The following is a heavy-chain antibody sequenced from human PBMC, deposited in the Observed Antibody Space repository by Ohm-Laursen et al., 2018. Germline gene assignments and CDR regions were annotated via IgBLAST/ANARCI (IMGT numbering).Heavy chain of an antibody. CDR3: ARKTDWNHYYFDY. V-gene: IGHV4-31*01. D-gene: IGHD1-1*01. Sequence: TLSLTCTVSGGSISSGGYYWSWIRQHPGKGLEWIGYIYYSGSTYYNPSLKSLVTISVDTSKNQFSLNLSSVTAADTAMYYCARKTDWNHYYFDYWGQGTLVTVSS. CDR2: IYYSGST. J-gene: IGHJ4*02. CDR1: GGSISSGGYY.